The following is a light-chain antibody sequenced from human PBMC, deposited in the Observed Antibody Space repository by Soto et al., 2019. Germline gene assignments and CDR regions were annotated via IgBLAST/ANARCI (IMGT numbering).Light chain of an antibody. CDR2: DVS. J-gene: IGLJ7*01. CDR3: SSYTSSSPFAV. V-gene: IGLV2-14*01. Sequence: QSVLTQHASVSGSPGQSITISCTGTSSDVGGYNYVSWYQQHPGKAPKLMIYDVSNRPSGVSNRFSGSKSGNTASLTISGLQAEDEADYYCSSYTSSSPFAVFGGGTQLTVL. CDR1: SSDVGGYNY.